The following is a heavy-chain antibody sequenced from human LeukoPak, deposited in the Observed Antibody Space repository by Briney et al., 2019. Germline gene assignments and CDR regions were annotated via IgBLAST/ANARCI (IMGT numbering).Heavy chain of an antibody. V-gene: IGHV3-21*01. J-gene: IGHJ4*02. Sequence: PGGSLRLSCAASGFTFSSYSMNWVRQAPGKGLEWVSSISSSRSYIYYADSVKGRFTISRDNAKNSLYLQMNSLRDEDTAVYYCARGQGLQLKSGSDFWGQGTLVTVSS. CDR2: ISSSRSYI. D-gene: IGHD5-24*01. CDR3: ARGQGLQLKSGSDF. CDR1: GFTFSSYS.